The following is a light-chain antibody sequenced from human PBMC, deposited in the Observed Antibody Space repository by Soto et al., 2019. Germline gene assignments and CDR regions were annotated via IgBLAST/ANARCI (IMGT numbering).Light chain of an antibody. CDR2: AVT. V-gene: IGLV2-23*02. Sequence: QSAMTQPASVSGSPGPSITMSCTGTSNDVGSYNLVSWYQQHPGKAPKLMISAVTKRPAGVSSRFSASKSGNTASLTISGLQAEDEAEYYCSSYAGFNTVIFGGGTKLTVL. CDR3: SSYAGFNTVI. J-gene: IGLJ2*01. CDR1: SNDVGSYNL.